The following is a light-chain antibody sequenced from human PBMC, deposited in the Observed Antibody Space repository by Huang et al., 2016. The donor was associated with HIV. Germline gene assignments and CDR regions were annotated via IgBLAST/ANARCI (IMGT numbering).Light chain of an antibody. CDR1: QSVSSN. CDR2: GAS. J-gene: IGKJ1*01. V-gene: IGKV3-15*01. Sequence: EIVMRQSPATLSASPGERVTLSCTASQSVSSNLAWYQQKPGQGPRLLIYGASTRATGIPARVSGSGSGTEVTLTISSLQSEDFAVYYCQQYNNWPRTFGQGTKVEIK. CDR3: QQYNNWPRT.